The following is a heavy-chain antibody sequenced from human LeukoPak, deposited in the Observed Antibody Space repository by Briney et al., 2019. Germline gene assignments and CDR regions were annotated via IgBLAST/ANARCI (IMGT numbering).Heavy chain of an antibody. CDR3: ARDPGQYYYDSSGYPPGGLDY. V-gene: IGHV3-74*01. Sequence: GGSLRLSCAASGFTFSSYWMHWVRQAPGKGLVWVSRINSDGSSTSYADSVKGRFTISRDNAKNTLYLQMNSLRAEDMAVYYCARDPGQYYYDSSGYPPGGLDYWGQGTLVTVSS. J-gene: IGHJ4*02. CDR1: GFTFSSYW. CDR2: INSDGSST. D-gene: IGHD3-22*01.